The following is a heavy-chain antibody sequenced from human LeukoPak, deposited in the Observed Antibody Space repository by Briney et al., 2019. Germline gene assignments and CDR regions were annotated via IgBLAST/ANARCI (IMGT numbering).Heavy chain of an antibody. V-gene: IGHV3-66*01. D-gene: IGHD2-2*02. J-gene: IGHJ5*02. CDR2: IYSGGST. Sequence: GGSLRLSCAASGFTVSSNYMSWGRQAPGKGLEWVSVIYSGGSTYYADSVKGRFTISRDNATNSLYLQMNSLRADDTAVYYCARDESWYTSTQWFDPWGQGTLVTVSS. CDR1: GFTVSSNY. CDR3: ARDESWYTSTQWFDP.